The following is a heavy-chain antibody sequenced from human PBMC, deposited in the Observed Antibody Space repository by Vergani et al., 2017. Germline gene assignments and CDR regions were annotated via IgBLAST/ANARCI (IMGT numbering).Heavy chain of an antibody. CDR2: ISSSSSYI. J-gene: IGHJ4*02. CDR3: SGELRDIYSGYDPYYFDY. D-gene: IGHD5-12*01. V-gene: IGHV3-21*01. CDR1: GFTFSSYS. Sequence: EVQLVESGGGLVKPGGSLRLSCAASGFTFSSYSMNWVRQAPGKGLEWVSSISSSSSYIYYADSVKGRFTISRDNAKNSRYLQMNSLRAEDTAVYYCSGELRDIYSGYDPYYFDYWGQGTLVTVSS.